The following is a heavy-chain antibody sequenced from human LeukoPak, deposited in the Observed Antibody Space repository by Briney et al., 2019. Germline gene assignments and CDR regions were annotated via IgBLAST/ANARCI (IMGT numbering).Heavy chain of an antibody. CDR3: ARGGGPLY. CDR2: INPSSGGT. Sequence: ASVKVSCKASGYTFTAYYMHWVRQAPGQGPEWMGWINPSSGGTEYAQRFQGRVTMTRDTSISTAYMEVSRLTSDDTAVYYCARGGGPLYWGQGTLVTVSS. J-gene: IGHJ4*02. V-gene: IGHV1-2*02. D-gene: IGHD3-16*01. CDR1: GYTFTAYY.